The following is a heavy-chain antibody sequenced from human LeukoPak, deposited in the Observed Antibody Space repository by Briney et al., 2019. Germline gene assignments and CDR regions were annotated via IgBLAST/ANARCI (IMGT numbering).Heavy chain of an antibody. D-gene: IGHD3-10*01. Sequence: ALVQVSCKASGYTFTSYGISWVRQAPGQGLEWMGWISAYNGNTNYAQKLQGRVTMTTDSSTSTAYMELRSLRSDDTAVYYCARSVTMVRGVIVDYYYYGMDVWGQGTTVTVSS. J-gene: IGHJ6*02. CDR1: GYTFTSYG. CDR3: ARSVTMVRGVIVDYYYYGMDV. V-gene: IGHV1-18*01. CDR2: ISAYNGNT.